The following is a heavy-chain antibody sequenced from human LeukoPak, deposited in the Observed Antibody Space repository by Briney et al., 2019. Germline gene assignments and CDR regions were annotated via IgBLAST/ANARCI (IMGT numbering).Heavy chain of an antibody. J-gene: IGHJ4*02. V-gene: IGHV4-34*01. CDR1: GGSFSGYY. CDR3: AKDRSGYCGGGSCYSAGFFDY. Sequence: SETLSLTCAVYGGSFSGYYWSWIRQPPGKGLEWIGEINHSGSTNYNPSLKSRVTISLDTSKNQFSLKLNSVTAADTAVYYCAKDRSGYCGGGSCYSAGFFDYWGQGTLVTVSS. CDR2: INHSGST. D-gene: IGHD2-15*01.